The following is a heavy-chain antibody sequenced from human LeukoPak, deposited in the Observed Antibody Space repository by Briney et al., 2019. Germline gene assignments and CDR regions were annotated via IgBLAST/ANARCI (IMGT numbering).Heavy chain of an antibody. CDR3: SRARITLAREVIIKGDY. CDR2: IKQDGSDK. V-gene: IGHV3-7*03. J-gene: IGHJ4*02. D-gene: IGHD3-10*01. Sequence: GRSLRLSCEASGFSFSTYWMSWVRQAPGKGLQWVAHIKQDGSDKTYVDSVMGRFTISRDNAKNSLYLQINSLRAEDTGGYFRSRARITLAREVIIKGDYWGQGTLVTVSS. CDR1: GFSFSTYW.